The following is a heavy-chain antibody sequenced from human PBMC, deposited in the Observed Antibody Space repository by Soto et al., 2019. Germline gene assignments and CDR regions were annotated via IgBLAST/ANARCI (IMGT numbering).Heavy chain of an antibody. Sequence: PSETLSLTCTVSGGSINSNTYYWAWIRQPPGKGLEWIGSFYYSGSTYYNPSLKSRVTISVDTSKNQFSLKLSSVTAADTAVYYCATHRRDYYGSGSSDFDYWGQGTLVTVSS. V-gene: IGHV4-39*01. J-gene: IGHJ4*02. D-gene: IGHD3-10*01. CDR2: FYYSGST. CDR3: ATHRRDYYGSGSSDFDY. CDR1: GGSINSNTYY.